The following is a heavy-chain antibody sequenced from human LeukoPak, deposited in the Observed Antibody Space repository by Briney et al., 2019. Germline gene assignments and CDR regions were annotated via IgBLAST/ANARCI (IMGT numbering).Heavy chain of an antibody. J-gene: IGHJ4*02. Sequence: QPGGSLRLSCAASGFTFSSYEMNWVRQAPGKGLEWVSYITTGGRTIYYADSVKGRFTISRDNAKNSLYLQTNSLRAEYTAVYYCASGEDSGTNSFDYWGPGTLVTVSS. V-gene: IGHV3-48*03. CDR2: ITTGGRTI. CDR1: GFTFSSYE. CDR3: ASGEDSGTNSFDY. D-gene: IGHD2-8*01.